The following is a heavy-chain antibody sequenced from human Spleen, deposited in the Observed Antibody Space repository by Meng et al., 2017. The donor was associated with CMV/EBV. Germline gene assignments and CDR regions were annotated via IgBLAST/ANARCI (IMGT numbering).Heavy chain of an antibody. CDR3: AKVRGVVPTTVPPDWGNDY. Sequence: GESLKISCAASGFPFSNYAMSWVHQAPEKGLEWVSAIGGGDSDTYHADSVKGRFTISRDNSKNTLYLQMNSLRAEDTAVYYCAKVRGVVPTTVPPDWGNDYWGQGTLVTVSS. CDR2: IGGGDSDT. J-gene: IGHJ4*02. CDR1: GFPFSNYA. V-gene: IGHV3-23*01. D-gene: IGHD2-2*02.